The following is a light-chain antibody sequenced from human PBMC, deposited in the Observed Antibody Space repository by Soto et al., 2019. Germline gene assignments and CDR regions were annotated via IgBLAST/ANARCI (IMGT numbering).Light chain of an antibody. V-gene: IGLV2-11*01. CDR1: SSDVGRYNY. CDR3: CSYAGSYTFVV. Sequence: QSVLTQPRSVSGSPGQSVTISCTGTSSDVGRYNYVSWYQQPPGKAPKLMIYDVSKRPSGVPDRFSGSKSGNTASLTISGLQAEDEADYYCCSYAGSYTFVVFGGGTKLTVL. J-gene: IGLJ2*01. CDR2: DVS.